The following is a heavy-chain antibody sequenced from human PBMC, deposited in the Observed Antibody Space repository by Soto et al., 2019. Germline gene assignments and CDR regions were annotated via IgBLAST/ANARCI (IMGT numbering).Heavy chain of an antibody. Sequence: QVQLVQSGAEVKKPGSSVKVSCKSSGDTFSSYAISWVRQAPGQGLEWMGGISPMLGTPSYAQKCQDRVTITADKFTSTAYMELSGLRSEDTAVYYCAKEKSRYDRSGYYRPDYWGQGTLVTVSS. V-gene: IGHV1-69*06. CDR1: GDTFSSYA. J-gene: IGHJ4*02. CDR2: ISPMLGTP. CDR3: AKEKSRYDRSGYYRPDY. D-gene: IGHD3-22*01.